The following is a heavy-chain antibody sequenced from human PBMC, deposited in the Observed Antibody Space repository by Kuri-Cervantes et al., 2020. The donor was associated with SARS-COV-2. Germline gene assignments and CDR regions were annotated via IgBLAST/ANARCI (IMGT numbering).Heavy chain of an antibody. D-gene: IGHD6-6*01. CDR2: ISSSSSYI. Sequence: GESLKISCAASGFTFSSYSMNWVRQAPGKGLEWVSSISSSSSYIYYAESVKGRFTISRDNAKNSLYLQMNSLRAEDTAVYYCARVDSIAARPRWFDPWGQGTLVTVSS. CDR1: GFTFSSYS. V-gene: IGHV3-21*04. J-gene: IGHJ5*02. CDR3: ARVDSIAARPRWFDP.